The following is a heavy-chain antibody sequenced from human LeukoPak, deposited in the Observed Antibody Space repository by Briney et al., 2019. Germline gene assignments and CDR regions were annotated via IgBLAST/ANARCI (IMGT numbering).Heavy chain of an antibody. J-gene: IGHJ6*02. V-gene: IGHV3-74*01. CDR2: INKDGSSS. Sequence: PGGSLRLSCAASGFTFTTSWMHWVRQAPGKGLVWVSRINKDGSSSNYADSGKGRFTISRDNAKNTLYLQMNSLRIEDTAVYYCAAATAAAGASNGMDVWGQGTTVTVSS. CDR3: AAATAAAGASNGMDV. CDR1: GFTFTTSW. D-gene: IGHD6-13*01.